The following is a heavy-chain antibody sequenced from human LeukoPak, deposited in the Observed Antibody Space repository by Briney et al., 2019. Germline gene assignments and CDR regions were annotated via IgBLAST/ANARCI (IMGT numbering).Heavy chain of an antibody. CDR3: ARRYCSSTSCNPYFFDF. Sequence: GESLKISCKGSGYTFTNHYIGWVRQMPGKGLEWMGIISPGDSDARYSPSLQGQVTISADKSISTAFLRWSSLKASDSAIYYCARRYCSSTSCNPYFFDFWGQGTLVTVSS. CDR2: ISPGDSDA. V-gene: IGHV5-51*01. D-gene: IGHD2-2*01. J-gene: IGHJ4*02. CDR1: GYTFTNHY.